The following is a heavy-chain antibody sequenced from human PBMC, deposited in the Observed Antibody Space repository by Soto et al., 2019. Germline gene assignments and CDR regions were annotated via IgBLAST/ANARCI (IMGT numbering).Heavy chain of an antibody. CDR1: GFTFSTYS. Sequence: GGSLKLSCAASGFTFSTYSMNWVRQAPGKGLEWVSYISSGSSTIYYADSVKGRFTISRDNAKNSLYLQMNSLRDEDTAVYYCARGAGSSSWLIDYWGQGTLVTVSS. V-gene: IGHV3-48*02. CDR3: ARGAGSSSWLIDY. CDR2: ISSGSSTI. J-gene: IGHJ4*02. D-gene: IGHD6-13*01.